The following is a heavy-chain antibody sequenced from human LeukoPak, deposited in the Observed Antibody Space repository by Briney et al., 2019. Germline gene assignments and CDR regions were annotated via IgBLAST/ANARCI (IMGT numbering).Heavy chain of an antibody. V-gene: IGHV3-74*01. CDR3: VRGYCAVTSCYFSSSYNWFDP. CDR2: ILSDGSSA. CDR1: GFTFSNYW. Sequence: GGSLRLSCAASGFTFSNYWMHWVRQAPGKGLVWVSRILSDGSSANYADSVKGRFTISRDNAKNTLYLQMNSLRAEDTAVYYCVRGYCAVTSCYFSSSYNWFDPWGQGTLVTVSS. J-gene: IGHJ5*02. D-gene: IGHD2-2*01.